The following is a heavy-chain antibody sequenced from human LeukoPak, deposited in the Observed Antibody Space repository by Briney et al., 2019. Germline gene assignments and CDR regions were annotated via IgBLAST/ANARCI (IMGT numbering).Heavy chain of an antibody. CDR2: IIPIFGTA. V-gene: IGHV1-69*05. Sequence: SVKVSCKASGGTFSSYAISWVRQAPGQGLEWMGRIIPIFGTANHAQKFQGRVTITTDESTSTAYMELSSLRSEDTAVYYCARDQESGYDPYYFDYWGQGTLVTVSS. CDR3: ARDQESGYDPYYFDY. D-gene: IGHD5-12*01. CDR1: GGTFSSYA. J-gene: IGHJ4*02.